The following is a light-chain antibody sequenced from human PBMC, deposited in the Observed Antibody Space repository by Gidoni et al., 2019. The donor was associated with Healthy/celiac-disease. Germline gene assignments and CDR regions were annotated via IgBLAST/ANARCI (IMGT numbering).Light chain of an antibody. CDR3: QQYGSSPRRT. CDR1: QSVSSSY. CDR2: GAS. J-gene: IGKJ1*01. Sequence: IVLTQSPGTLSLSPGERATLSCRASQSVSSSYLAWYQQKPGQAPRLLIYGASSRATGIPDRFSGSGSGTDFTLTISRLEPEDFAVYYCQQYGSSPRRTFXXXTKVEIK. V-gene: IGKV3-20*01.